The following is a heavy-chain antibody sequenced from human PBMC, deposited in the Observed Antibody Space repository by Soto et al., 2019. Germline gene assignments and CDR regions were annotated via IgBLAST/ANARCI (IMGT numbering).Heavy chain of an antibody. J-gene: IGHJ4*02. Sequence: QVQLQESGPGLVKPSGTLSLTCVVSGASISSNNWWSWVRQPPGKGLEWIGEIYHSGTTSYNPSLKSRVTMSVDKSTNQFSLKVTSVTAADTAVYFCAKDGSGHPYYSDNWGQGTLVTVSS. CDR2: IYHSGTT. V-gene: IGHV4-4*02. D-gene: IGHD2-15*01. CDR3: AKDGSGHPYYSDN. CDR1: GASISSNNW.